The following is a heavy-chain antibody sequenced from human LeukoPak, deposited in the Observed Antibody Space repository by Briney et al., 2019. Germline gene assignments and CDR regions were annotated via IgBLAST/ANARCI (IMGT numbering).Heavy chain of an antibody. D-gene: IGHD1-26*01. CDR3: AKDQRGVDTGSYFFDY. CDR2: ISVNSDRI. V-gene: IGHV3-23*01. Sequence: GSLRLSCAASGFTLSNYAMNWVRQAPGKGLEWVSSISVNSDRIDYADSVKGRSTISRDNSKNTLYLQMNSLRAEDTAVYYCAKDQRGVDTGSYFFDYWGQGTLVTVSS. J-gene: IGHJ4*02. CDR1: GFTLSNYA.